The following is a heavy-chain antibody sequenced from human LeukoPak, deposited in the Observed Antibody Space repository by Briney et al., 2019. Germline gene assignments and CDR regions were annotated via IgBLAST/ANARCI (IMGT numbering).Heavy chain of an antibody. D-gene: IGHD1-26*01. J-gene: IGHJ6*02. Sequence: GGSLRLSCAATGFTFKDYGTHWVRQPPGKGLEWVSSINWNGGGTDYADSVKGRFTISRDNAKNSLYLQLSSLRPEDTALYYCAKHMRATNTYSFFGLDVGGQGTTVTVS. CDR2: INWNGGGT. V-gene: IGHV3-9*01. CDR3: AKHMRATNTYSFFGLDV. CDR1: GFTFKDYG.